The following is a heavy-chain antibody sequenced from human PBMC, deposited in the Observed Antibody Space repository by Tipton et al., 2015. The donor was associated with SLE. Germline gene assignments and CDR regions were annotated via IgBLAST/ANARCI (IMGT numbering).Heavy chain of an antibody. J-gene: IGHJ4*02. V-gene: IGHV4-59*01. D-gene: IGHD3-10*01. CDR2: IHSSGTT. CDR3: AREVYGRFPI. CDR1: GGSISSYY. Sequence: LRLSCTVSGGSISSYYWSWIRQTPGKGLEWIGYIHSSGTTNYSPSLNSRVTMSVDTSKNQFSLRLTSVTAADSAVYYCAREVYGRFPIWGQGALVTVSS.